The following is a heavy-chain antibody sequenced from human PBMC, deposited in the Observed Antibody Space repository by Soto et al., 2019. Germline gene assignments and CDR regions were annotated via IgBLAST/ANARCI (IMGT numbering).Heavy chain of an antibody. CDR2: IYYSGST. J-gene: IGHJ4*02. V-gene: IGHV4-39*01. D-gene: IGHD4-17*01. CDR1: GGSISSSSYY. Sequence: SETLSLTCTVSGGSISSSSYYWGWIRQPPGKGLEWIGSIYYSGSTYYNPSLKSRVTISVDTSKNQFSLKLSSVTAADTAVYYCASSYGDHEVWWIMTFDYWGQGTLVTVSS. CDR3: ASSYGDHEVWWIMTFDY.